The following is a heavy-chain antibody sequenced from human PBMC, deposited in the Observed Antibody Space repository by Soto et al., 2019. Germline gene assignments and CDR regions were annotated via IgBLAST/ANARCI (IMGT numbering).Heavy chain of an antibody. CDR3: ARDGGYFCFTSCYSSNWFDL. CDR2: IIPILGIA. V-gene: IGHV1-69*04. D-gene: IGHD2-2*01. Sequence: ASVKVSCKASGGTFSSYTISWVRQAPGQGLEWMGRIIPILGIANYAQKFQGRVTITADKSTSTAYMELSSLRSEDTAVYYCARDGGYFCFTSCYSSNWFDLWGQGILVTGSS. J-gene: IGHJ5*02. CDR1: GGTFSSYT.